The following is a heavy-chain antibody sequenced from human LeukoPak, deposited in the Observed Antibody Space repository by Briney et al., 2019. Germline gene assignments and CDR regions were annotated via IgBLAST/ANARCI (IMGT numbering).Heavy chain of an antibody. Sequence: GGSLRLSCAASGFTFSDHAMEWVRQAPGKGLEWVSSVSTTSSNIYYADSVRGRFTISRDNAKNSLYLQMNSLRAEDTAVYYCARLPGGGFGKYYFDYWGQGILVTVSS. V-gene: IGHV3-21*01. CDR3: ARLPGGGFGKYYFDY. CDR1: GFTFSDHA. J-gene: IGHJ4*02. CDR2: VSTTSSNI. D-gene: IGHD2-15*01.